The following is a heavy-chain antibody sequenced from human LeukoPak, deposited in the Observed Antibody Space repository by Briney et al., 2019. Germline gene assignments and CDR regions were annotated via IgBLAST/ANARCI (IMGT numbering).Heavy chain of an antibody. CDR1: GXTFSSYW. V-gene: IGHV3-7*01. D-gene: IGHD3-3*01. CDR2: IKQDGSEK. Sequence: GXXXXLXCAXSGXTFSSYWMSWVRQAPGKGLEWVANIKQDGSEKYYVDSVKGRFTTSRDNAKNSLYLQMNSPRAEDTAVYYCATQQLYYDFWSGYYSCYFDYWGQGTLVTVSS. J-gene: IGHJ4*02. CDR3: ATQQLYYDFWSGYYSCYFDY.